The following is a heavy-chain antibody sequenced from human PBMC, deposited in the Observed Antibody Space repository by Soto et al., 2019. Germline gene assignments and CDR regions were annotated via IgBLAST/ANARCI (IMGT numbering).Heavy chain of an antibody. J-gene: IGHJ4*02. D-gene: IGHD3-16*02. V-gene: IGHV3-30*18. CDR1: GFTFSSYG. CDR2: ISYDGSNK. CDR3: AKLVEYDYSWGSYREDDY. Sequence: QVQLVESGGGVVQPGRSLRLSCAASGFTFSSYGMHWVRQAPGKGLEWVAVISYDGSNKYYADSVKGRFTISRDNSKNTLYLQMNSLRAEDTAVYYCAKLVEYDYSWGSYREDDYWGQGTLVTVSS.